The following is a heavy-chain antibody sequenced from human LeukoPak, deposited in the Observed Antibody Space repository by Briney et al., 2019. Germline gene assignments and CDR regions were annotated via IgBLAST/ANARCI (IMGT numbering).Heavy chain of an antibody. CDR3: ARGAYYGSVDY. J-gene: IGHJ4*02. V-gene: IGHV4-59*08. CDR2: IYYTGTT. Sequence: PSETLSLTCTVSGGSISNYYWSWIRQPPGKGLEWIGCIYYTGTTNYNPSLKSRVAISVDSSKNQFSLKLSSVTAADTAVYYCARGAYYGSVDYWGQRTLVTVSS. D-gene: IGHD3-10*01. CDR1: GGSISNYY.